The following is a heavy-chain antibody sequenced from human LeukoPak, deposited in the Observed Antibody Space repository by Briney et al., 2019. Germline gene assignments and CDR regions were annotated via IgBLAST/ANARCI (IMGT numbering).Heavy chain of an antibody. CDR2: ISYDGSNE. CDR3: VRGEDYYGSGTYYKVMDV. Sequence: GGSLRLSCAASRFTFSSYVMHWVRQAPGKGLEWVAIISYDGSNEYYADSVKGRFTISRDISKNTLYLQMNSLRVEDTAVYYCVRGEDYYGSGTYYKVMDVWGKGTTVTISS. CDR1: RFTFSSYV. J-gene: IGHJ6*03. D-gene: IGHD3-10*01. V-gene: IGHV3-30*14.